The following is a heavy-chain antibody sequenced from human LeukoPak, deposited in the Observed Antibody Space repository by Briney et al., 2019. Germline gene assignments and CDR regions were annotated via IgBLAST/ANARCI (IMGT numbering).Heavy chain of an antibody. CDR3: ARWGGYCSGGNCYPLYYFDY. D-gene: IGHD2-15*01. V-gene: IGHV5-51*01. J-gene: IGHJ4*02. CDR1: GYSFTNYW. CDR2: INPRDSDT. Sequence: GESLKISCKGSGYSFTNYWIGWVRQMPGKGLEWMGIINPRDSDTRYSPSFQGQVTISADKSISTAYLQWSSLKASNTAMYYCARWGGYCSGGNCYPLYYFDYWGQGTLVTVSS.